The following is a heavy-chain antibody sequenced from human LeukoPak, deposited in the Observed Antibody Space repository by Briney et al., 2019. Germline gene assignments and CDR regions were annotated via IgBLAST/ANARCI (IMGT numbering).Heavy chain of an antibody. CDR2: INQDGSVI. CDR1: GVYW. CDR3: ATSSGAPGNM. D-gene: IGHD2-8*02. J-gene: IGHJ4*02. Sequence: GGSLRLSCAVSGVYWMSWVRQVPGKGLEWVANINQDGSVIYYVDSVKGRFTISRDNAKNSLYLQMNSLRAEDTGVYYCATSSGAPGNMWGQGTLVTVSS. V-gene: IGHV3-7*01.